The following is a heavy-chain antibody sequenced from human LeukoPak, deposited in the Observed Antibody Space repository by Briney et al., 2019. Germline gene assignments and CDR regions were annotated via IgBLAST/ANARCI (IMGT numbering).Heavy chain of an antibody. CDR1: GFTFSSYS. D-gene: IGHD6-13*01. CDR3: ARDSAAAAHNWFDP. J-gene: IGHJ5*02. Sequence: GGSLRLSCAASGFTFSSYSMNWVRQAPGKGLEWVSSISSSSSYIYYADSVKGRFTISRDNAKNSLNLQMNSLRAEDTAVYYCARDSAAAAHNWFDPWGQGTLVTVSS. CDR2: ISSSSSYI. V-gene: IGHV3-21*01.